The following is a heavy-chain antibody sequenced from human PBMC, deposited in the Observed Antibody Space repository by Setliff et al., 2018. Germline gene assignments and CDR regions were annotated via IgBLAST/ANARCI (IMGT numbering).Heavy chain of an antibody. D-gene: IGHD2-8*01. J-gene: IGHJ4*02. V-gene: IGHV1-18*01. CDR2: INPGGGSA. CDR3: ARLVRYCSTRTCQRASGDEY. Sequence: ASVKVSCKASGYTFTDYGITWVRQAPGQGLEWMGIINPGGGSASIVQKFQGRLTLTTDTSTTTAYMELRSLTSGDTAIYYCARLVRYCSTRTCQRASGDEYLGQGTLVTVSS. CDR1: GYTFTDYG.